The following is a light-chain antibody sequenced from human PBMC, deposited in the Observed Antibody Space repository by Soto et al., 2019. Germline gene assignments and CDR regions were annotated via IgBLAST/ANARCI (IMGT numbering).Light chain of an antibody. Sequence: LTQPPSVSGSPGQSVTISCTGTSSDVGSYNRVSWYQQPPGTAPKLMIYEVSNRPSGVPDRFSGSKSGNTASLTISGLQAEDEADYYCSSYTSSSTLYVFGTGTKVTVL. CDR1: SSDVGSYNR. CDR3: SSYTSSSTLYV. J-gene: IGLJ1*01. V-gene: IGLV2-18*02. CDR2: EVS.